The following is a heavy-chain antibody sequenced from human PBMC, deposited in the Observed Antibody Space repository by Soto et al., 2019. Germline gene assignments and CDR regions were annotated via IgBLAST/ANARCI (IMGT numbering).Heavy chain of an antibody. D-gene: IGHD6-19*01. Sequence: TLSLTCAISGDIVSSNSAAWNWIRQSPSRGLEWLGRTYYRSKWYNDYAVSVKSRITINPDTSKNQFSLQLNSVTPEDTAVYYCAASIQEQWLAYYYYGMDVWGQGTTVTVSS. J-gene: IGHJ6*02. CDR2: TYYRSKWYN. CDR3: AASIQEQWLAYYYYGMDV. V-gene: IGHV6-1*01. CDR1: GDIVSSNSAA.